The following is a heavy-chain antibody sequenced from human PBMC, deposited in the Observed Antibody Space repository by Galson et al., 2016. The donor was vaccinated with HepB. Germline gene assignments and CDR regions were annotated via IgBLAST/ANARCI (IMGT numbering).Heavy chain of an antibody. Sequence: SLRLSCAASGFTFSRYDMHWVRHVTGKGLEWVSAIGTAGDTYYPGSVKGRFTISRESAKNSLYLQMNSLRDEDTAVYYCARDGGGTGGYYYYAMDVWGQGTTVTVSS. CDR1: GFTFSRYD. V-gene: IGHV3-13*01. D-gene: IGHD1-14*01. J-gene: IGHJ6*02. CDR2: IGTAGDT. CDR3: ARDGGGTGGYYYYAMDV.